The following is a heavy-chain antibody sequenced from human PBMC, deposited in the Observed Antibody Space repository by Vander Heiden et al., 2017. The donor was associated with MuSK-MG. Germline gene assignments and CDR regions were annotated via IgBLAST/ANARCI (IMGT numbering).Heavy chain of an antibody. CDR3: ARGPNYPGYSDYDRYFDY. D-gene: IGHD5-12*01. CDR2: TYYRSKWYD. Sequence: QVQLRQSGPGLVKPSQTLSLTCAISGDSASSNSAPWNWTRPSPSTALEWLGRTYYRSKWYDDYAVSVKSRITIIPDTSKNQFSLQLYSVTPDDTAMYYCARGPNYPGYSDYDRYFDYWGQGTLVTVSS. V-gene: IGHV6-1*01. J-gene: IGHJ4*02. CDR1: GDSASSNSAP.